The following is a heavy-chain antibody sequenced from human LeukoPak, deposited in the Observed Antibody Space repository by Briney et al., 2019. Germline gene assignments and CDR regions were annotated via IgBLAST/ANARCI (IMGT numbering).Heavy chain of an antibody. CDR1: GGSISSSSYY. CDR3: ARVRVIVVVITSPMCAFDI. Sequence: PSETLSLTCTVSGGSISSSSYYWGWIRQPPGKGLEWIGSIYYSGSTYYNPSLKSRVTISVDTSKNQFSLKLSSVTAADTAVYYCARVRVIVVVITSPMCAFDIWGQGTMVTVSS. J-gene: IGHJ3*02. V-gene: IGHV4-39*07. D-gene: IGHD3-22*01. CDR2: IYYSGST.